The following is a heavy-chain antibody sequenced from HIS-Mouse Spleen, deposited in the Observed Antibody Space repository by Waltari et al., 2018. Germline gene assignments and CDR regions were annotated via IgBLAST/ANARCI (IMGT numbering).Heavy chain of an antibody. Sequence: QLQLQESGPGLVKPSETLSLTCTVSGGPISSRSSSWGWIRQPPGKGREWIGSIYYSGSTYYNPSLKSRVTISVDTSKNQFSLKLSSVTAADTAVYYCARDGYSGYGHDAFDIWGQGTMVTVSS. J-gene: IGHJ3*02. D-gene: IGHD5-12*01. CDR1: GGPISSRSSS. CDR3: ARDGYSGYGHDAFDI. CDR2: IYYSGST. V-gene: IGHV4-39*07.